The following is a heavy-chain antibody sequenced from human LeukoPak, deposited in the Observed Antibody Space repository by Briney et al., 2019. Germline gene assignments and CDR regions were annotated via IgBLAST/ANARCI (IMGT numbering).Heavy chain of an antibody. CDR1: GYTFTSYG. Sequence: PGASVKVSCKASGYTFTSYGISWVRQAPGQGLEWMGIINPSGGSTSYAQKFQGRVTMTRDTSTSTVYMELSSLRFEDTAVYYCARASRIWWLQRRPGIYFDYWGQGTLVTVSS. CDR2: INPSGGST. J-gene: IGHJ4*02. D-gene: IGHD5-12*01. V-gene: IGHV1-46*01. CDR3: ARASRIWWLQRRPGIYFDY.